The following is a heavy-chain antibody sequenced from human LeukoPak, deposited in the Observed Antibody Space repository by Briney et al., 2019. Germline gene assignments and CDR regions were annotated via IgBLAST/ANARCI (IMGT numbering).Heavy chain of an antibody. V-gene: IGHV3-7*04. J-gene: IGHJ3*02. Sequence: HGGSLRLSCAASGFTFSSYWMSWVRQAPGQGLEWVANINEDGSETYYADSVKGRFTISRDNAKNSLYLQMNSLRAEDTAVYYCARVYGSGSFDAFDIWGQGTMVTVSS. CDR1: GFTFSSYW. D-gene: IGHD3-10*01. CDR3: ARVYGSGSFDAFDI. CDR2: INEDGSET.